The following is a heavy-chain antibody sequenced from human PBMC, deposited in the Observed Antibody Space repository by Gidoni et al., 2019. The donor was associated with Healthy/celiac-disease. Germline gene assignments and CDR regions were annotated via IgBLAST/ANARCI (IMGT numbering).Heavy chain of an antibody. CDR1: GGSFSGYY. D-gene: IGHD3-22*01. Sequence: QVQLQQWGAGLLKPSATLSLTCAAYGGSFSGYYWSWIRQPPGKGLEWIGEINHSGSTNYNPSLKSRVTISVDTSKNQFSLKLSSVTAADTAVYYCARVDYYDSSGYEYFDLWGRGTLVTVSS. CDR2: INHSGST. CDR3: ARVDYYDSSGYEYFDL. J-gene: IGHJ2*01. V-gene: IGHV4-34*01.